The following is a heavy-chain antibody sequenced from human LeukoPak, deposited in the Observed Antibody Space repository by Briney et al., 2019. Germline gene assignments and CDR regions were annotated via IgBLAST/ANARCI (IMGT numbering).Heavy chain of an antibody. V-gene: IGHV3-73*01. D-gene: IGHD3-3*01. CDR2: IRSKANSYAT. CDR3: TSHEIYYDFWSGYYRGSFDY. J-gene: IGHJ4*02. Sequence: GGSLRLSCAASGFTFSGSAMHWVRQASGKGLEWVGRIRSKANSYATAYAASVKGRFTISRDDSKNTAYLQMNSLKTEDTAVYYCTSHEIYYDFWSGYYRGSFDYWGQGTLVTVSS. CDR1: GFTFSGSA.